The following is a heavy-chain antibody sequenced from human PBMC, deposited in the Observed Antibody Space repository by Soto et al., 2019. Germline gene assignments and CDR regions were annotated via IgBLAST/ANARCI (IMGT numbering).Heavy chain of an antibody. CDR1: RFTFSRYA. CDR2: ISVSGGST. V-gene: IGHV3-23*01. CDR3: AKDGYSITRNKPLDY. J-gene: IGHJ4*02. Sequence: WGSLRLSCSASRFTFSRYAMCWWRQAPGKGLEWVSSISVSGGSTYYADSVKGRFTISRDNSKNTLYLQMNSLRAEDTAVYYCAKDGYSITRNKPLDYWGQGTLVTVSS. D-gene: IGHD2-2*01.